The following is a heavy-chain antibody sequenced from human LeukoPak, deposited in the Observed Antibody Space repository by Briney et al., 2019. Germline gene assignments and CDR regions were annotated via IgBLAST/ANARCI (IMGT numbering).Heavy chain of an antibody. Sequence: KASETLSLTCTASGGSISSSSYYWGWIRQPPGKGLEWIGNIHHSGNTYYNPSLKSRVTVSVDTSKNQLSLNLDSVTAADTAVYYCARGRRGSGSAFGLDVWGQGTTVIVSS. D-gene: IGHD3-10*01. CDR3: ARGRRGSGSAFGLDV. J-gene: IGHJ6*02. CDR2: IHHSGNT. CDR1: GGSISSSSYY. V-gene: IGHV4-39*07.